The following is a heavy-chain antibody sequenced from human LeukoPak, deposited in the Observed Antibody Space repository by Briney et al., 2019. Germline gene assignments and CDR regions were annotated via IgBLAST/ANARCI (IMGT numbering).Heavy chain of an antibody. CDR2: INPRGGST. J-gene: IGHJ4*02. V-gene: IGHV1-46*01. D-gene: IGHD3-22*01. Sequence: ASVKVSCKASGYTFSSYYLHWVRQAPGQGLEWMGVINPRGGSTSYAQKFQGRVSMTRDMSTSRVYMELSSPRSEDTAVYYCARDPKDDTSGYYYFDYWGQGTLVTVSS. CDR3: ARDPKDDTSGYYYFDY. CDR1: GYTFSSYY.